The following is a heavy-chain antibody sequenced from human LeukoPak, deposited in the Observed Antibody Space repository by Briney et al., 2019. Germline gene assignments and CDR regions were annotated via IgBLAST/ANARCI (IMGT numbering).Heavy chain of an antibody. D-gene: IGHD1-26*01. V-gene: IGHV3-7*01. CDR2: IDQDGSEK. J-gene: IGHJ4*02. Sequence: GGSLRLSCAASGFTFSSCWMSWVRQVPGKGLEWVANIDQDGSEKYYVDSVKGRFTISRDNAKNSLYLQMNSLRAEDTAVYHCTRDLVGATSDFWGQGTLVTVSS. CDR1: GFTFSSCW. CDR3: TRDLVGATSDF.